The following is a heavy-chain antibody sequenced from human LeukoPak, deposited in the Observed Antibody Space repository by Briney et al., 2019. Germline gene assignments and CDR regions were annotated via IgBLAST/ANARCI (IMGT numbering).Heavy chain of an antibody. V-gene: IGHV4-34*01. CDR3: ARFPPPRVPPNDAFDI. J-gene: IGHJ3*02. Sequence: PSETLSLTCGVYGESFSGYSWTWIRQPPGEGLEWIGEINHIGSPNYNPSLKSRVTISLDTSKRQFSLKLSSVTAADTAVYYCARFPPPRVPPNDAFDIWGQGTMVTVSS. CDR1: GESFSGYS. D-gene: IGHD6-6*01. CDR2: INHIGSP.